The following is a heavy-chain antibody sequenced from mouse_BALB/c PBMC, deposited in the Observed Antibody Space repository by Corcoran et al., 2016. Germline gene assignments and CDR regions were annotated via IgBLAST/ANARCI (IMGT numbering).Heavy chain of an antibody. D-gene: IGHD4-1*01. V-gene: IGHV14-3*02. Sequence: EVQLQPSVAALVKPGASVKLSCTASGFNIKDTYMHWVKQRPEQGLEWIGRIDPANGNTKYDPKFQGKATITADTSSNTAYLQLSSLTSEDTAVYYCANWDWYFDVWGAGTTVTVSS. CDR1: GFNIKDTY. J-gene: IGHJ1*01. CDR2: IDPANGNT. CDR3: ANWDWYFDV.